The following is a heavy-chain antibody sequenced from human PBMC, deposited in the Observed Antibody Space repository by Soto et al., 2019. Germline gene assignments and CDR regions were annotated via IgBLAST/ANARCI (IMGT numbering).Heavy chain of an antibody. CDR2: INHSGST. V-gene: IGHV4-34*01. J-gene: IGHJ4*02. CDR1: GGSFSGYY. D-gene: IGHD2-15*01. CDR3: ARAAPRYCSGGSCYSGRDD. Sequence: QVQLQQWGPGLLKPSETLSLTCAVYGGSFSGYYWSWIRQPPGKGLEWIGEINHSGSTNYNPSLTSRVTIAVDTSKHHFSLKMSSVTAADTAVYYWARAAPRYCSGGSCYSGRDDWGQGTLVTVSS.